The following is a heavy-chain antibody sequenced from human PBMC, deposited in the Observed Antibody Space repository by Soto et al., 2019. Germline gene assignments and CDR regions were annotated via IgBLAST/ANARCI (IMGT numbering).Heavy chain of an antibody. D-gene: IGHD5-18*01. CDR2: IGGSGSST. Sequence: GGSLRLSCAASGLTFKNYAMTWVRQAPGKGLEWVSAIGGSGSSTYYADSVKGRFSISRDNSKNTIYLQMNGLRAEDTAVYYCARDSGSSYGPFDYWGQGTLVTVSS. V-gene: IGHV3-23*01. J-gene: IGHJ4*02. CDR1: GLTFKNYA. CDR3: ARDSGSSYGPFDY.